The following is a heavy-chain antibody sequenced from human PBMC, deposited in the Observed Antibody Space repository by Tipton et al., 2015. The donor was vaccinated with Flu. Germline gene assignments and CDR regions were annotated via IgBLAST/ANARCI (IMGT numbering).Heavy chain of an antibody. D-gene: IGHD5/OR15-5a*01. CDR1: GYNFINYG. CDR3: ARDQGFGVDGWTVFDY. V-gene: IGHV1-18*01. J-gene: IGHJ4*02. CDR2: ISAYNGNA. Sequence: QVQLVQSGAEVKRPGASVKVSCKASGYNFINYGISWVRQAPGQGLEWMGWISAYNGNAHYAQKLQGRITMTTDTSTSTVYMEVRSLRSDDTAVYYCARDQGFGVDGWTVFDYWGQGTLVTVSS.